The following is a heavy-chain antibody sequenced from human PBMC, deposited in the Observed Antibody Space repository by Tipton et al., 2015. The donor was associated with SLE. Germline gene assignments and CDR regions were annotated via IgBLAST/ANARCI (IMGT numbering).Heavy chain of an antibody. CDR1: GGSFSGYY. J-gene: IGHJ4*02. CDR2: INHSGST. V-gene: IGHV4-34*01. D-gene: IGHD1-7*01. CDR3: AGMNWNYDE. Sequence: LRLSCAVYGGSFSGYYWSWIRQPPGKGLEWIGEINHSGSTNYNPSLKSRVTISVDTSKNQFSLKLSSVTAADTAVYYCAGMNWNYDEWGQGTLVTVSS.